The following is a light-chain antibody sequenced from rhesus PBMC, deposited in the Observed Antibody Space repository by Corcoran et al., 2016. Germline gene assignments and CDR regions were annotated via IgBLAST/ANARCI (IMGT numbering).Light chain of an antibody. J-gene: IGKJ1*01. Sequence: DIQMTQSPSSVSASVGDRVTITCRASQGISSYLAWYQQKPGKAPKLLIYYATTLQSGVPSRLSCSGSGTEFTLTISSLQPEDCATYYCQQYNSLPWTFGQGTKVEIK. CDR2: YAT. CDR3: QQYNSLPWT. V-gene: IGKV1-25*01. CDR1: QGISSY.